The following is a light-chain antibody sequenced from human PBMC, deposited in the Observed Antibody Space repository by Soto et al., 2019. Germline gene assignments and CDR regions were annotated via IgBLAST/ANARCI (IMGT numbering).Light chain of an antibody. Sequence: DIQMTQSPSSLSASVGDRVTITCRASQTIDTFLNWYQQKPGKAPRLLIYATSILQGGVPSRFSGSGSETDFTLTITSLQPEDFATYYCQQNYGLPPTFVGGTKVDIK. V-gene: IGKV1-39*01. CDR2: ATS. J-gene: IGKJ4*01. CDR3: QQNYGLPPT. CDR1: QTIDTF.